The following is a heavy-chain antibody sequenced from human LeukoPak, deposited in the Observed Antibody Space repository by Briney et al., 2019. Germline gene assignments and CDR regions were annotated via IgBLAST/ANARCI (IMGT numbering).Heavy chain of an antibody. CDR2: IKQDGSEK. J-gene: IGHJ4*02. D-gene: IGHD2-2*02. V-gene: IGHV3-7*01. CDR3: ARVTVVPAAIRDFDY. CDR1: GFTFSSYW. Sequence: GGSLRLSCAASGFTFSSYWMSWVRQAPGKGLEWVANIKQDGSEKYYVDSVKGRFTISRDNAKNSLYLQMNSLRAEDTAVYYCARVTVVPAAIRDFDYWGQGTLVTVYS.